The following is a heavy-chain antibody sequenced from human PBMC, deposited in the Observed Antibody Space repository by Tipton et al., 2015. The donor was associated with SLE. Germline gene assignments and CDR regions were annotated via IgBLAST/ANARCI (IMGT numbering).Heavy chain of an antibody. CDR2: ISGSGGST. CDR3: AKDYGAAIQLWLPFGY. CDR1: GFTFSSYA. D-gene: IGHD5-18*01. V-gene: IGHV3-23*01. J-gene: IGHJ4*02. Sequence: GSLRLSCAASGFTFSSYAMSWVRQAPGKGLEWVSAISGSGGSTYYADSVKGRFTISRDNSKNTLYLQMNSLRAEDTAVYYCAKDYGAAIQLWLPFGYWGQGTLVTVSS.